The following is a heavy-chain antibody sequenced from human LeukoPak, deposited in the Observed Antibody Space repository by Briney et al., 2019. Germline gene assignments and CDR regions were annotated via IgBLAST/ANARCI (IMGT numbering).Heavy chain of an antibody. CDR3: AKSSN. CDR2: ISGSGCST. V-gene: IGHV3-23*01. CDR1: GFTFSNYP. Sequence: PGGSLSLSCAASGFTFSNYPMSWVRQAPGKGLEWVSAISGSGCSTYYAGSVKGRFTICRDNSKNTLYLQMNSLRAEDTAVYCCAKSSNWGQGTLVTVSS. J-gene: IGHJ4*02. D-gene: IGHD6-6*01.